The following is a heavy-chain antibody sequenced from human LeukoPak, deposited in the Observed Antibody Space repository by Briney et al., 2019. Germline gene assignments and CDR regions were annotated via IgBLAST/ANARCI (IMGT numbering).Heavy chain of an antibody. D-gene: IGHD1-26*01. J-gene: IGHJ6*02. CDR3: ARPKWDLLPPHHYYYYGMDV. V-gene: IGHV1-8*01. CDR2: MNPNSGKT. CDR1: GYTFTSYD. Sequence: ASVKVSCKASGYTFTSYDINWVRQATGQGLEWMGWMNPNSGKTGYAQKFQGRVTITRNTSISTAYMELSSLRSEDTAVYYCARPKWDLLPPHHYYYYGMDVWGQGTTVTVSS.